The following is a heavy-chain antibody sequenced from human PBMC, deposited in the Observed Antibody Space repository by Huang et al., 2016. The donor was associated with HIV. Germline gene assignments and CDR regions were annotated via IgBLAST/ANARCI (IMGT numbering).Heavy chain of an antibody. V-gene: IGHV4-39*02. CDR2: IYYSGTT. D-gene: IGHD3-3*01. J-gene: IGHJ1*01. CDR3: ARTGVAVSDDPEYFQH. Sequence: LQESGPGLVGPSETLSLTCAVSGDSINCNTFYWGWIRRPPGQALAWIGSIYYSGTTYYNPALKRRARIAVDASKNRIFLHLRSVTAADTGVYYCARTGVAVSDDPEYFQHWGQGALVT. CDR1: GDSINCNTFY.